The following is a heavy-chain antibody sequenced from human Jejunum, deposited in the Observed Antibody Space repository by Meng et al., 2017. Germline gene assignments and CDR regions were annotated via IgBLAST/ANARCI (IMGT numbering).Heavy chain of an antibody. CDR2: IYHGGDT. CDR1: GASVSSNNR. V-gene: IGHV4-4*02. D-gene: IGHD2-15*01. J-gene: IGHJ4*02. Sequence: QVQLQESVTGVARRSSTPRLPSPLSGASVSSNNRWTWVRQPPGRGLDWIGEIYHGGDTNYNPSLTSPVTISVDKSKNQFTLRLNSVTAADTAIYYCARDWGCRDGYCFSGLLEFWGQGILVTVSS. CDR3: ARDWGCRDGYCFSGLLEF.